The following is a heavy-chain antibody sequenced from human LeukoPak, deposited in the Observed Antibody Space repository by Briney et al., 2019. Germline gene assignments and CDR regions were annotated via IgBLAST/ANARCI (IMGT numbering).Heavy chain of an antibody. J-gene: IGHJ3*02. CDR3: ARWGYGDYANVFDI. D-gene: IGHD4-17*01. Sequence: PSETLSLTCTVSGGSISSSSYYWGWIRQPPGKGLEWIGSIYYSGSPYFNPSLKSRVTISVDTSKNQSSLKLSSVTAADTAVYYCARWGYGDYANVFDIWGQGTMVTVSS. V-gene: IGHV4-39*01. CDR1: GGSISSSSYY. CDR2: IYYSGSP.